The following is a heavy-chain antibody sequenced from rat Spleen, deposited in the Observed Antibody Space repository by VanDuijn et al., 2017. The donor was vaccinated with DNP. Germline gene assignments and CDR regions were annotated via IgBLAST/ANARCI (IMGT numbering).Heavy chain of an antibody. Sequence: QVQLKESGPGLVQPSQTLSLTCTVSGFSLTNYVVSWVRQPPGKGLEWIAAISSGGTTYYNSVFKFRLSISRDTSKCQVFLKMNGLQTEDSAIYFCSRDRDSIGMRTWYFDFWGPGTMVTVSS. D-gene: IGHD1-7*01. CDR3: SRDRDSIGMRTWYFDF. CDR1: GFSLTNYV. CDR2: ISSGGTT. V-gene: IGHV2S12*01. J-gene: IGHJ1*01.